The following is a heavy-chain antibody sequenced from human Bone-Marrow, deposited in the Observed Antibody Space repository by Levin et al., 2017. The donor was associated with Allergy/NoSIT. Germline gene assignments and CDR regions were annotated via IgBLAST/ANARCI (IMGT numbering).Heavy chain of an antibody. CDR1: GYIFTDYY. CDR2: INPNTGGT. D-gene: IGHD6-25*01. V-gene: IGHV1-2*02. Sequence: ASVKVSCKASGYIFTDYYMHWVRQAPGQGLEWMGWINPNTGGTSYSQNFQGRVTMTRDTSITTAYMDLSSLRSDDTAVYYCARGIASGGKTYYYYYMDVWGRGTTVAVSS. CDR3: ARGIASGGKTYYYYYMDV. J-gene: IGHJ6*03.